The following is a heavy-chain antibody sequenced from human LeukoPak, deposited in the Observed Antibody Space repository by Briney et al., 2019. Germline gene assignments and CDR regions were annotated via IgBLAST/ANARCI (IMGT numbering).Heavy chain of an antibody. D-gene: IGHD2-8*01. CDR1: GGTFSSYA. V-gene: IGHV1-69*04. J-gene: IGHJ6*02. CDR3: ARDGIVLMVYATHVGMDV. CDR2: IIPILGIA. Sequence: SVKVPCKASGGTFSSYAISWVRQAPGQGLEWMGRIIPILGIANYAQKFQGRVTITADKSTSTAYMELSSLRSEDTAVYYCARDGIVLMVYATHVGMDVWGQGTTVTVSS.